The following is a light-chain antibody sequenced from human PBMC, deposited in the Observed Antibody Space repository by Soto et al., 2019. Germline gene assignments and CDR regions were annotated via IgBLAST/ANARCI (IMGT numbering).Light chain of an antibody. CDR1: QTINNC. V-gene: IGKV1-5*01. CDR3: QQCYIYWT. Sequence: IQITQSPSTPSSSVVDTVTINFRASQTINNCLAWYQQKPGKAPKLLISDASNLETGVPSRFSGSGSGTEFTLSINSLQPDDFATYYCQQCYIYWTFGQGTKVDIK. CDR2: DAS. J-gene: IGKJ1*01.